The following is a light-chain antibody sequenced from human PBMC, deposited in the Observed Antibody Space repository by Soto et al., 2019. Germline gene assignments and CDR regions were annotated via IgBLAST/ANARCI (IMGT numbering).Light chain of an antibody. Sequence: EIVMTQSPATLSVSPGGRATLSCRASQSVSSILAWYQQKPGQAPRLLIYGASTRATGIPARFSGSGSGTEFTLTISGLQSEDFAVYYCQQYNYWPRTFGQGTKVEIK. CDR3: QQYNYWPRT. CDR1: QSVSSI. V-gene: IGKV3-15*01. J-gene: IGKJ1*01. CDR2: GAS.